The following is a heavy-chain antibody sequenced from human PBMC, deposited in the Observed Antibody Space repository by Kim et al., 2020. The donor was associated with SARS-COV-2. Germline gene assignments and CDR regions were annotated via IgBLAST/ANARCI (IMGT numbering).Heavy chain of an antibody. J-gene: IGHJ4*02. Sequence: GGSLRLSCAASGFTFSDYYMSWIRQAPGKGLEWVSYISSSGSTIYYADSVKGRFTISRDSAKNSLYLQMNSLRAEDTAVYYCASLYSSSCYPFDYWGQGTLVTVSS. CDR2: ISSSGSTI. V-gene: IGHV3-11*04. D-gene: IGHD6-13*01. CDR1: GFTFSDYY. CDR3: ASLYSSSCYPFDY.